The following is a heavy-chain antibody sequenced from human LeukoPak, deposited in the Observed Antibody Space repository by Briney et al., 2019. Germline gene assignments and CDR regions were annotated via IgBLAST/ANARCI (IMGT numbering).Heavy chain of an antibody. V-gene: IGHV3-30*18. J-gene: IGHJ6*02. CDR3: AKDHGEVVVAARDNYYYYYGMDV. CDR1: GFTFSSYG. D-gene: IGHD2-15*01. Sequence: GRSLRLSCAASGFTFSSYGMHWVRQAPGKGLEWVAVISYDGSNKYYADSVKGRFTISRDNSKNTLYLQMDSLRAEDTAVYYCAKDHGEVVVAARDNYYYYYGMDVWGQGTTVTVSS. CDR2: ISYDGSNK.